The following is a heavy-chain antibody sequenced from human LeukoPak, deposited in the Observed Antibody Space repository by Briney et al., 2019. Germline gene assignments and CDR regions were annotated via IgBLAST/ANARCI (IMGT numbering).Heavy chain of an antibody. CDR3: ARDYYGSGSYSRYYYYYYGMDV. CDR2: ISAYNGNT. V-gene: IGHV1-18*04. J-gene: IGHJ6*04. CDR1: GYTFTSYG. D-gene: IGHD3-10*01. Sequence: ASVKVSCKASGYTFTSYGISWVRQAPGQGLEWMGWISAYNGNTNYAQKLQGRVTMTTDTSTSTAYMELRSLRSDDTAVYYCARDYYGSGSYSRYYYYYYGMDVWGKGTTVTVSS.